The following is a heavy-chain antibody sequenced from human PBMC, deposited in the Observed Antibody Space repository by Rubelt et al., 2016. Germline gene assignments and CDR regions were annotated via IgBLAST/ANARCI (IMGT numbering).Heavy chain of an antibody. CDR2: ICYSGST. Sequence: QVQLQESGPGLVKPSQTPSLTCIVFGGSIGRSNSYWSWLRQPPGRGLAWIGSICYSGSTNYNPSLKSRVTISVDTSKNQFSLRLSSVTAADTAVYYCARSTWMGSYYYMDVWCLGTTVTVSS. D-gene: IGHD1-1*01. CDR3: ARSTWMGSYYYMDV. J-gene: IGHJ6*03. CDR1: GGSIGRSNSY. V-gene: IGHV4-39*07.